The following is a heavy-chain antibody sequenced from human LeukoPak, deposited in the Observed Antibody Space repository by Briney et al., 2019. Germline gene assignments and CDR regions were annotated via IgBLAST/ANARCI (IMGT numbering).Heavy chain of an antibody. J-gene: IGHJ4*02. Sequence: PGGSLRLSCAASGFTFSSDWMSWVRQAPGKGLEWVANIKEDGSETHYVDSVKGRFTISRDNAKNSLYLQMNSLRGEDTAVYYCARDPYYSGPGPFWDYWGQGILVTVSS. CDR3: ARDPYYSGPGPFWDY. CDR1: GFTFSSDW. D-gene: IGHD4-11*01. V-gene: IGHV3-7*01. CDR2: IKEDGSET.